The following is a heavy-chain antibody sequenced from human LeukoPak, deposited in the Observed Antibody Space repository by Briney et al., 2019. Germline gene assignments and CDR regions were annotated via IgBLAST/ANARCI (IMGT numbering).Heavy chain of an antibody. V-gene: IGHV5-51*01. CDR3: GRHEGRTVMVAY. Sequence: GESLKISCKGSGYSFTSYWIGWVRQMPGKGLEWMGSIYPGESDTRYGPPFQGPIPLSEHKRISTAYLPESSLKASDTAMDYCGRHEGRTVMVAYWGEGTLVTVSS. D-gene: IGHD5-18*01. J-gene: IGHJ4*02. CDR2: IYPGESDT. CDR1: GYSFTSYW.